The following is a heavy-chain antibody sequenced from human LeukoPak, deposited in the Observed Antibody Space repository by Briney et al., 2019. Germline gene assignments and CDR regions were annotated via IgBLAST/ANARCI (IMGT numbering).Heavy chain of an antibody. V-gene: IGHV3-21*06. CDR1: GFTFSSDS. CDR3: ARVHSGYGPDYIDH. J-gene: IGHJ4*02. CDR2: ISSTSGFI. D-gene: IGHD5-12*01. Sequence: PGGSLRLSCAASGFTFSSDSMNWVRQAPGKGLEWVSSISSTSGFISYADSVKGRFTISRDNAKSSLYLQTNSLRAEDTALYYCARVHSGYGPDYIDHWGQGTPVTVSS.